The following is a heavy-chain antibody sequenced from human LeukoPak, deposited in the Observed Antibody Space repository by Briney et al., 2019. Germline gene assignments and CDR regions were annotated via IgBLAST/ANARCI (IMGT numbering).Heavy chain of an antibody. Sequence: QPGGSLRLSCVASGFTVSSNYMSWVRQAPGKGLEWVSAISGSGGSTYYADSVKGRFTISRDNSKNTLYLQMNSLRAEDTAVYYCANLGATTIDYWGQGTLVTVSS. D-gene: IGHD1-26*01. CDR1: GFTVSSNY. CDR3: ANLGATTIDY. V-gene: IGHV3-23*01. CDR2: ISGSGGST. J-gene: IGHJ4*02.